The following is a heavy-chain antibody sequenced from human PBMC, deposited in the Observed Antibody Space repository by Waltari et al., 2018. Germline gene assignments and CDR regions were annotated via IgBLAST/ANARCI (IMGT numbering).Heavy chain of an antibody. CDR3: ATPSLGDPRS. CDR2: VDPEEGEK. V-gene: IGHV1-69-2*01. J-gene: IGHJ4*02. Sequence: EVQLVQSGAEVKKPGATVKISCKVSGYTFTDYYMHWVQQAPGKGLEWMGLVDPEEGEKIDGEKAQVRVTITADTSTATAYMELSSLRSEDTAVYYCATPSLGDPRSWGQGTLVTVSS. CDR1: GYTFTDYY. D-gene: IGHD4-17*01.